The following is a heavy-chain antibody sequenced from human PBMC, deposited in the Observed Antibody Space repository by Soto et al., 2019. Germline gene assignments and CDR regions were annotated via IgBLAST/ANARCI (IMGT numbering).Heavy chain of an antibody. CDR3: ARAFEYSSSSGVRY. D-gene: IGHD6-6*01. J-gene: IGHJ4*02. CDR2: IWYDGSNK. V-gene: IGHV3-33*01. Sequence: QVQLVESGGGVVQPGRSLRLSCAASGFTFSSYGMHWVRQAPGKGLEWVAVIWYDGSNKYYADSVKGRFTISRDNSKNTLYLQMNSLRAEDMAVYYCARAFEYSSSSGVRYWGQGTLVTVSS. CDR1: GFTFSSYG.